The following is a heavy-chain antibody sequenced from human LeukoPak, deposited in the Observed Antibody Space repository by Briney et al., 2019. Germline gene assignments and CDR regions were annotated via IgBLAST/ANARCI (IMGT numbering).Heavy chain of an antibody. D-gene: IGHD4-17*01. J-gene: IGHJ4*02. V-gene: IGHV3-48*04. CDR2: ISSSSSSTI. CDR1: GFTFSSYS. Sequence: GGSLRLSCAASGFTFSSYSINWVRQAPGKGLEWVSYISSSSSSTIYYADSVKGRFTISRDNAKNSLYLQMNSLRAEDTAVYYCARDMTTVTAYHFDFWGQGTLVTVSS. CDR3: ARDMTTVTAYHFDF.